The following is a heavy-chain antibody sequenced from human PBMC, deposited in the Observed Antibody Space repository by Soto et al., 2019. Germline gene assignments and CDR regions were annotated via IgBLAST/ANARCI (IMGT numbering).Heavy chain of an antibody. J-gene: IGHJ3*01. CDR1: GYKFTTFW. Sequence: GESLKISCKASGYKFTTFWLNWVRQTPGKGLEWLGRVDPTDSFTNYSPPFEGHVTISVDRSISTAYLQWNSLQASDTAIYYCARPASGGSRDAFDVWGQGTTVTVSS. D-gene: IGHD2-15*01. CDR2: VDPTDSFT. V-gene: IGHV5-10-1*01. CDR3: ARPASGGSRDAFDV.